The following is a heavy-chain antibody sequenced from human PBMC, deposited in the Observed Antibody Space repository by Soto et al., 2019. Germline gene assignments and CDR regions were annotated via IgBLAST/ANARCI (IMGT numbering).Heavy chain of an antibody. CDR3: ARSQGSSTSLEIYYYYYYGMDV. J-gene: IGHJ6*02. CDR1: GGTFGSYA. V-gene: IGHV1-69*01. Sequence: QVQLVQSGAEVKKPGSSVKVSCKASGGTFGSYAISWVRQAPGQGLEWMGGIIPIPGTATYAQKFQGRVTIAADESTSTAYMELSSLISEDTAVYYCARSQGSSTSLEIYYYYYYGMDVWGQGTTVTVSS. D-gene: IGHD2-2*01. CDR2: IIPIPGTA.